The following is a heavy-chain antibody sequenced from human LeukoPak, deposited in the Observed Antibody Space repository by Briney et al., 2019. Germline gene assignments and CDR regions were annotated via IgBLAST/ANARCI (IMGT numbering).Heavy chain of an antibody. CDR3: ARGYSSGLHFDY. D-gene: IGHD6-19*01. CDR2: IKSDGSDT. V-gene: IGHV3-74*01. CDR1: GFTLSSYW. J-gene: IGHJ4*02. Sequence: PRRSLRLSCAASGFTLSSYWMHWVRQVPGKGLVWVSRIKSDGSDTRYADSVKGRFTISRDNAKNTLYLQMNSLRAEDTAVYYCARGYSSGLHFDYWGQGTLVTVSS.